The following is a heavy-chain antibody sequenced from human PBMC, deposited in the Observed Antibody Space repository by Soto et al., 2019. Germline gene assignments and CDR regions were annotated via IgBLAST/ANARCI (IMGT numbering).Heavy chain of an antibody. CDR1: GGSISSYY. CDR3: ARDNARGYFDY. D-gene: IGHD2-8*01. CDR2: IYHSGST. V-gene: IGHV4-59*12. J-gene: IGHJ4*02. Sequence: PSETLSLTCTVSGGSISSYYWSWIRQPPGKGLEWIGYIYHSGSTNYNPSLKSRVTISVDKSKNQFSLKLSSVTAADTAVYYCARDNARGYFDYWGQGTLVTVSS.